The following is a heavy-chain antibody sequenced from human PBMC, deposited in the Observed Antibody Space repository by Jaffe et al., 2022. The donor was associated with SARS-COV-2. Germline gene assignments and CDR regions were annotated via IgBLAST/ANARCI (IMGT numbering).Heavy chain of an antibody. CDR3: ARGRRGQWELNYFDY. D-gene: IGHD1-7*01. CDR2: IRDDNGKT. CDR1: GDIFNNIA. J-gene: IGHJ4*02. Sequence: QVHLVQSGAEVKKPGASVKVSCKASGDIFNNIAIHWLRQAPGQRPEWLGWIRDDNGKTKASQKVRGRVTFTRDTSASTAYMELSSLRSEDTAIYYCARGRRGQWELNYFDYWGQGTLVTVSS. V-gene: IGHV1-3*01.